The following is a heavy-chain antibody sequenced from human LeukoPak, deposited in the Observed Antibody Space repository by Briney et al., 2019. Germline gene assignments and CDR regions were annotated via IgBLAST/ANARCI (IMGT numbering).Heavy chain of an antibody. D-gene: IGHD6-19*01. Sequence: SETLSLTCTVSGGSISSGDYYWSWIRQPPGKGLEWIGYIYYSGSTYYNPSLKSRVTISVDTSKNQLSLKLSSMTAADTAVYYCARQWLVSPLFDYWGQGTLVTVSS. CDR3: ARQWLVSPLFDY. V-gene: IGHV4-30-4*01. CDR2: IYYSGST. CDR1: GGSISSGDYY. J-gene: IGHJ4*02.